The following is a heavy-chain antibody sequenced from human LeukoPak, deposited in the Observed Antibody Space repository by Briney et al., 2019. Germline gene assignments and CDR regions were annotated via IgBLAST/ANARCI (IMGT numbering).Heavy chain of an antibody. D-gene: IGHD4-17*01. Sequence: GGSLRLSCAASGFTFSSYAMSWVRQAPGKGLELVSAISGSGGSTYYADSVKGRFTISRDNSKNTLYLQMNSLRAEDTAVYYCAKDHDYGDYGGLGWGQGTLVTVSS. CDR1: GFTFSSYA. V-gene: IGHV3-23*01. J-gene: IGHJ4*02. CDR2: ISGSGGST. CDR3: AKDHDYGDYGGLG.